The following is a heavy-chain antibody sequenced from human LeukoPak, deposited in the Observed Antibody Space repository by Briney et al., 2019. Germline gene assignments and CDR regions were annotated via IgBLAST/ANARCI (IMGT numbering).Heavy chain of an antibody. V-gene: IGHV4-39*07. D-gene: IGHD3-16*01. J-gene: IGHJ4*02. Sequence: SETLFLTCTVSGGSISSSSYYWGWIRQPPGKGLEWIGSIYYSGSTYYNPSLKSRVTISVDTSKNQFSLKLSSVTAADTAVYYCARVWQRYYFDYWGQGTLVTVSS. CDR1: GGSISSSSYY. CDR2: IYYSGST. CDR3: ARVWQRYYFDY.